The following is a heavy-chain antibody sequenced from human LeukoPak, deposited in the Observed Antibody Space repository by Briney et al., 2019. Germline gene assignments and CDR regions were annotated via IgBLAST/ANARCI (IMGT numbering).Heavy chain of an antibody. V-gene: IGHV4-4*07. Sequence: SETLSLTCTVSGDSISTYSWTWVRQPAGKGLEWIGRFSIRWSTQYNPSLRSRVTMSADTSKNQFTLIVTSLTAADTAVYYCARALYFGELGYYYMDFWGRGTTVTVSS. J-gene: IGHJ6*03. D-gene: IGHD3-10*01. CDR2: FSIRWST. CDR3: ARALYFGELGYYYMDF. CDR1: GDSISTYS.